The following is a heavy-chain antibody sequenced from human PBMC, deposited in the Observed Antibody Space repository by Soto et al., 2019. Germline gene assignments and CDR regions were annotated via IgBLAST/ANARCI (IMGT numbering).Heavy chain of an antibody. V-gene: IGHV4-59*01. D-gene: IGHD3-22*01. J-gene: IGHJ4*02. Sequence: PSETLSLTCTVSGGSISTYYWTWIRQPPGKGLEWIGYVYYSGSTNYNPSLKSRVTLSVDTSKNQFSLKLSSVTAADTAVYYCARGPHYSDSSGYYGPFDYWGQGTLVTVS. CDR2: VYYSGST. CDR1: GGSISTYY. CDR3: ARGPHYSDSSGYYGPFDY.